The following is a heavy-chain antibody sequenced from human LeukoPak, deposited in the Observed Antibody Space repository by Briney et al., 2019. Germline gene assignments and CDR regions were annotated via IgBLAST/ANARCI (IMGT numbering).Heavy chain of an antibody. CDR3: ARGLLYEAFDI. CDR2: ISSSSSYI. V-gene: IGHV3-21*01. J-gene: IGHJ3*02. Sequence: GGSLRLSCAASGFTFSSYSMNWVRQAPGKGLEWVSSISSSSSYIYYADSVKGRFTISRDHAKNSLYLQMNSLRAEDTAVYYCARGLLYEAFDIWGQGTMVTVSS. D-gene: IGHD3-10*01. CDR1: GFTFSSYS.